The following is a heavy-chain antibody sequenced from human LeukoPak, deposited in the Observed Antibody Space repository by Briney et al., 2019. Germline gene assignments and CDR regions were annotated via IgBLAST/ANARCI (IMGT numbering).Heavy chain of an antibody. V-gene: IGHV4-39*01. CDR2: IHYSGST. J-gene: IGHJ4*02. Sequence: PSGTLSLTCTASGDSINNSSYYWGWIRQPPGKGLEWIGSIHYSGSTYYNPSLKSRVTISVDTSKNQFSLRLSSVTAADTAVYYCARGSIAPDYWGQGTLVTVSS. D-gene: IGHD6-6*01. CDR1: GDSINNSSYY. CDR3: ARGSIAPDY.